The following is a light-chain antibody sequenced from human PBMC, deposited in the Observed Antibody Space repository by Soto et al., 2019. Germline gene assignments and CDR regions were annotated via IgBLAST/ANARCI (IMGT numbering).Light chain of an antibody. CDR3: RQYGRSLGFA. V-gene: IGKV3-20*01. CDR1: QSVSSDF. J-gene: IGKJ4*01. Sequence: EIALTQSPGTVSLPPGERATLSCRGSQSVSSDFLAWYQEKPGQAPRLIIYGASKRATGIPDRFSGSGSGTDFTLTISRLEPEDLAVYYCRQYGRSLGFAFGGGTKVDIK. CDR2: GAS.